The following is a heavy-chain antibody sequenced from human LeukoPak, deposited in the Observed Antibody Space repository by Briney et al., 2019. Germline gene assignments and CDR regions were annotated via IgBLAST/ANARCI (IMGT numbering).Heavy chain of an antibody. J-gene: IGHJ5*02. CDR2: ISSSGSTI. Sequence: GSLRLSCAASGFTFSDYYMSWIRQAPGKGLEWVSYISSSGSTIYYADSVKGRFTISRDNAKNSLYLQMNSLRAEDTAVYYCARTYCSGGSCYQGDWFDPWGQGTLVTVSS. V-gene: IGHV3-11*04. CDR1: GFTFSDYY. CDR3: ARTYCSGGSCYQGDWFDP. D-gene: IGHD2-15*01.